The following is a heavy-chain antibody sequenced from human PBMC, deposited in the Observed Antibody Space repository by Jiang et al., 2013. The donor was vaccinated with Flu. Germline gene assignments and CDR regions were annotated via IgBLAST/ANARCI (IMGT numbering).Heavy chain of an antibody. CDR2: INHSGST. D-gene: IGHD6-13*01. V-gene: IGHV4-34*01. J-gene: IGHJ5*02. Sequence: LLKPSETLSLTCAVYGGSFSGYYWSWIRQPPGKGLEWIGEINHSGSTNYNPSLKSRVTISVDTSKNQFSLKLSSVTAADTAVYYCARGRIAAAGLLPWGRGNPGPPSPQ. CDR3: ARGRIAAAGLLP. CDR1: GGSFSGYY.